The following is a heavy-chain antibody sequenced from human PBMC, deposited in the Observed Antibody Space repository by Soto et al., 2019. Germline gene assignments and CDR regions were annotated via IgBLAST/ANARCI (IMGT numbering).Heavy chain of an antibody. Sequence: PSETLSLTCTVSGGSISSGGYYWSWIRQHPGKGLEWIGYIYYSGSTYYNTSLKSRVTISVDRSKKQISMKLNSVTAADTAVYYCASGVKYYDSSGSSWFDPWGQGALVTVSS. D-gene: IGHD3-22*01. CDR1: GGSISSGGYY. CDR3: ASGVKYYDSSGSSWFDP. J-gene: IGHJ5*02. V-gene: IGHV4-31*03. CDR2: IYYSGST.